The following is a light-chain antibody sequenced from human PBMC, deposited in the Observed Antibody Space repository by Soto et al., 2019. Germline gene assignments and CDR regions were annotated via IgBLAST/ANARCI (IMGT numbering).Light chain of an antibody. CDR2: AAS. Sequence: DIQMTQSPSSLSASVGDRVTITCRASQRISNYLAWYQQKPGKVPKLLIYAASTLQSGVPSRFSGSGSGTDFTLTISSLQPEDVATYYCQKYNSASWTFGQGTKVEIK. CDR3: QKYNSASWT. J-gene: IGKJ1*01. CDR1: QRISNY. V-gene: IGKV1-27*01.